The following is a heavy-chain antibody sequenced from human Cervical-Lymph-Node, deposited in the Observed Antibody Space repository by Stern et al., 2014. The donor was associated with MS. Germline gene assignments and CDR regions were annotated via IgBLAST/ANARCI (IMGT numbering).Heavy chain of an antibody. CDR1: GFTFTSSA. CDR2: IVLGSGNT. Sequence: QLVESWPEVKKPWTSVKVSCKASGFTFTSSAVQWVRQARGQLLEWIGLIVLGSGNTNYAQKFQERVTITRDMSTSTAYMDLSSLRSEDTAVYYCAAEPMYYSDSVGAFDIWGQGTMVTVSS. CDR3: AAEPMYYSDSVGAFDI. J-gene: IGHJ3*02. V-gene: IGHV1-58*01. D-gene: IGHD3-22*01.